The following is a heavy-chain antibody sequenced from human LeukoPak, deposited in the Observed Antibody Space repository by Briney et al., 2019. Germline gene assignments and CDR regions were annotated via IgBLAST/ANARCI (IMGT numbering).Heavy chain of an antibody. CDR2: ISSSSSYI. CDR1: GFTFSSYS. J-gene: IGHJ4*02. D-gene: IGHD3-10*01. CDR3: ARDGWFGELNYFDY. V-gene: IGHV3-21*01. Sequence: PGRSLRLSCAASGFTFSSYSMNWVRQAPGKGLEWVLSISSSSSYIYYADSVKGRFTISRDNAKNSLYLQMNSLRAEDTAVYYCARDGWFGELNYFDYWGQGTLVTVSS.